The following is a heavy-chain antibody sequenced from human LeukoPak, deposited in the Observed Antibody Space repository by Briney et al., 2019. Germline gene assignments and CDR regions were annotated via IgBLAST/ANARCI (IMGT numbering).Heavy chain of an antibody. V-gene: IGHV3-23*01. D-gene: IGHD3-22*01. CDR1: GFIFSSYA. CDR2: VSGRGDST. Sequence: GGSLRLSCVASGFIFSSYAMSWVRQAPGKGLEWVPTVSGRGDSTYYADSVKGRFTISRDNSKNTLYVQMNSLRAEDTAVYYCAKAIHYYDSSGYYLGDNWGQGTLVTVSS. J-gene: IGHJ4*02. CDR3: AKAIHYYDSSGYYLGDN.